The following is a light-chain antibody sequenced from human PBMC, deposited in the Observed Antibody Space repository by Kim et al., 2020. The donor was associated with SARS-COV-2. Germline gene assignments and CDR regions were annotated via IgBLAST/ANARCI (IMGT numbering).Light chain of an antibody. Sequence: QSALTQPASVSGSPGQSITISCTGTISNIGSYNYVSWHQQHPGKAPKLMIYDVNKRPSGISSRFSGSKSGSTASLTISGLQSEDEADYYCSSFTTRSTLVFGGGTMVTVL. CDR2: DVN. J-gene: IGLJ6*01. V-gene: IGLV2-14*03. CDR3: SSFTTRSTLV. CDR1: ISNIGSYNY.